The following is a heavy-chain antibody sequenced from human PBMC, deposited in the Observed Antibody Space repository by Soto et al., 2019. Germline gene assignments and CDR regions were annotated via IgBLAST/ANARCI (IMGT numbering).Heavy chain of an antibody. Sequence: QVQLVQSGAEVKKPGASVKVSCKASGYTFTSYDISWVRQAPGQGLEWMGWISAYNGNTNYAQKLXGXAXMXPDTSTSTAYMELRSLRSDDTAVYYCARDLTGTPVYWGQGTLVTVSS. V-gene: IGHV1-18*01. CDR2: ISAYNGNT. CDR3: ARDLTGTPVY. CDR1: GYTFTSYD. J-gene: IGHJ4*02. D-gene: IGHD3-9*01.